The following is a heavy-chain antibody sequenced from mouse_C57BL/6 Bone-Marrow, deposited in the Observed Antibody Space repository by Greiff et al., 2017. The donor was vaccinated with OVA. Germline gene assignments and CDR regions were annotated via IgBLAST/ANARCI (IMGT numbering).Heavy chain of an antibody. CDR1: GFTFSDYY. J-gene: IGHJ2*01. CDR2: ISNGGGST. D-gene: IGHD2-4*01. V-gene: IGHV5-12*01. CDR3: ARGGDYDEGDY. Sequence: EVQLVESGGGLVQPGGSLKLSCAASGFTFSDYYMYWVRQTPEKRLEWVAYISNGGGSTYYPDTVKGRFTISRDNAKNTLYLQMSRLKSEDTAMYYCARGGDYDEGDYWGQGTTLTVSS.